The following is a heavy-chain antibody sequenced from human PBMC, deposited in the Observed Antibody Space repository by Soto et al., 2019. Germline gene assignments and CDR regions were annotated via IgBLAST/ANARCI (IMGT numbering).Heavy chain of an antibody. V-gene: IGHV1-3*01. CDR2: INAYNGHT. D-gene: IGHD3-3*01. Sequence: GASVKVSCKASGYTFTSSAIHWVRQAPGQKLVGMGWINAYNGHTKYSQKFRGRVPITGDTSASTAYMELSSLRSEDTAVYYCGRDRDYYVFWRTYSDAFDMWGQGTMVTVSS. CDR1: GYTFTSSA. CDR3: GRDRDYYVFWRTYSDAFDM. J-gene: IGHJ3*02.